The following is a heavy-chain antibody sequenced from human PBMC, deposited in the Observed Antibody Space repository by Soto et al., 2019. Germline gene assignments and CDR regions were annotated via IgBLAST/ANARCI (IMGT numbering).Heavy chain of an antibody. CDR2: INPTGGST. J-gene: IGHJ4*02. CDR1: GYTFTSYY. D-gene: IGHD3-22*01. V-gene: IGHV1-46*01. CDR3: ARDRLRGYDSSGFYS. Sequence: GASVKVSCKASGYTFTSYYMHWVRQAPGQGLEWMGIINPTGGSTSYAQKFQDRVTMTRDTSTNTVYLELSSLKSEDTAIYYCARDRLRGYDSSGFYSWGQGTMVTVSS.